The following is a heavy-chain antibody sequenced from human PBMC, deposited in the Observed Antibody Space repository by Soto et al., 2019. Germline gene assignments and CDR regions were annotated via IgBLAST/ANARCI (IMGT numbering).Heavy chain of an antibody. CDR3: SKCPPRGHHRRYFDY. Sequence: PGGSLRLSCAASGFTFSSYAMSWVRQAPGKGLEWVSAISGSGGSTYYADSVKGRFTISRDNSKNTLYLQMNSLRAEDTAVYYCSKCPPRGHHRRYFDYWGQGTLVTVSS. D-gene: IGHD3-10*01. CDR1: GFTFSSYA. CDR2: ISGSGGST. V-gene: IGHV3-23*01. J-gene: IGHJ4*02.